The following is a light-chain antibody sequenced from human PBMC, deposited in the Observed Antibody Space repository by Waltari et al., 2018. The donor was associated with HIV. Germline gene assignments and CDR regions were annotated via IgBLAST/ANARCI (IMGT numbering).Light chain of an antibody. CDR1: SRDVGGYNY. CDR2: EVS. V-gene: IGLV2-14*01. J-gene: IGLJ3*02. CDR3: SSYTSSSTRV. Sequence: QSALTQPASVSGSPGQSITISCTGTSRDVGGYNYVSWYQQHPGKAPKLMIYEVSNRPSGVSNRFSGSKSGNTASLTISGLQAEDEADYYCSSYTSSSTRVFGGGTNLTVL.